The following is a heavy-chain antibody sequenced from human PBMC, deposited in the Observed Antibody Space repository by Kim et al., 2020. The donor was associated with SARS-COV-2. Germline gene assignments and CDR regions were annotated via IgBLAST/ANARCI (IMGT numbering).Heavy chain of an antibody. J-gene: IGHJ4*02. Sequence: ASVKVSCKASGYTFTSYDINWVRQATGQGLEWMGWMNPNSGNTGYAQKFQGRVTMTRNTSISTAYMELSSLRSEDTAVYYCARRLIWGSYRYCDYWGQGTLVTVSS. V-gene: IGHV1-8*01. CDR3: ARRLIWGSYRYCDY. D-gene: IGHD3-16*02. CDR2: MNPNSGNT. CDR1: GYTFTSYD.